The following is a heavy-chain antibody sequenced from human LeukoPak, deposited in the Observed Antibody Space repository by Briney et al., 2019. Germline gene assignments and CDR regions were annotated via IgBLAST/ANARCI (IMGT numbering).Heavy chain of an antibody. CDR3: AREDGGGYPAYYYYMDV. CDR1: GFTFSRYS. V-gene: IGHV3-48*04. CDR2: ISNSSSTI. J-gene: IGHJ6*03. Sequence: TGGSLTLSCTASGFTFSRYSMNWVRQAPGEGLEWLSYISNSSSTIYYADSVKGRFTISRDTAKNSLYMQMNSLRAEDTAAYYCAREDGGGYPAYYYYMDVWGKGTPVTVSS. D-gene: IGHD3-22*01.